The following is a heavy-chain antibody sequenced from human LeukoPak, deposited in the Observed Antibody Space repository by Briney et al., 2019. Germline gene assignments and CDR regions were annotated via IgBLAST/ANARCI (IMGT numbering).Heavy chain of an antibody. Sequence: SETLSLTCTVSGGSISSYYWSWIRQPPGKGLEWIGYIYYSGSTDYNPSLKSRVTISVDTSKNQFSLRLTSVTAADTTVYYCARGYYYYYMDVWGKGTTVTVSS. J-gene: IGHJ6*03. CDR2: IYYSGST. V-gene: IGHV4-59*01. CDR3: ARGYYYYYMDV. CDR1: GGSISSYY.